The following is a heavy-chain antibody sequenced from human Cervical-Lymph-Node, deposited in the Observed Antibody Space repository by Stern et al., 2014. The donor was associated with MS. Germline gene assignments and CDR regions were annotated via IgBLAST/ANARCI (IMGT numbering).Heavy chain of an antibody. V-gene: IGHV1-69*01. CDR3: ARYRSAVDWYFDL. CDR1: GGTLSTYG. D-gene: IGHD3-10*01. J-gene: IGHJ2*01. Sequence: VQLEESGAEVKKPGSPVKVSCKASGGTLSTYGFSWVRQAPGQGLEWMGGIIPMCGISNSAQKFQGRVTITADESTSTAYMELSSLRSDDTAVYYCARYRSAVDWYFDLWGRGTLVTVSS. CDR2: IIPMCGIS.